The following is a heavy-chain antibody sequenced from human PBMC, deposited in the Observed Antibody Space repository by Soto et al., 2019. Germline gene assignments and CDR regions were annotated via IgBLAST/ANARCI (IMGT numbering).Heavy chain of an antibody. Sequence: GGSLRLSCAASGFTVSSNYMSWVRQAPGKGLEWVSVVYSGGSTYYADSVKGRFTISRDNSKNTLYLQMNSLRAEDTAVYYCARDRYYHGMDVWGQGTTVTRLL. V-gene: IGHV3-53*01. CDR1: GFTVSSNY. J-gene: IGHJ6*02. CDR3: ARDRYYHGMDV. CDR2: VYSGGST.